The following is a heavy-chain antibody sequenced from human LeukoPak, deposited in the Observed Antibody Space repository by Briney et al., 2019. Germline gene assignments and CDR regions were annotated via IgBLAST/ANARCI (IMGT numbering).Heavy chain of an antibody. CDR2: INSDGSST. D-gene: IGHD4-11*01. CDR1: GFTFSSYW. V-gene: IGHV3-74*01. CDR3: AREHDYSNHFDY. J-gene: IGHJ4*02. Sequence: PGGSPRLSCAASGFTFSSYWMHWVRQAPGKGLVWVSRINSDGSSTSYADSVKGRFTISRDNAKNTLYLQMNSLRAEDTAVYYCAREHDYSNHFDYWGQGTLVTVSS.